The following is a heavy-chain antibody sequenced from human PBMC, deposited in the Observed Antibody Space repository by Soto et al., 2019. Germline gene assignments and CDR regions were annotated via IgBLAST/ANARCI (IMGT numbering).Heavy chain of an antibody. CDR3: ARWDYDPMYFDP. Sequence: QVQLVQSGAEVKKPGASVKVSCKASGYTFTSYDINWVRQATGQGLEWMGWMNPNSGNAGYAQKFQGRVTMTRNTSISKAYMELSSLRSEDTAVYYCARWDYDPMYFDPWGQGTLVTVSS. CDR2: MNPNSGNA. J-gene: IGHJ5*02. CDR1: GYTFTSYD. V-gene: IGHV1-8*01. D-gene: IGHD3-3*01.